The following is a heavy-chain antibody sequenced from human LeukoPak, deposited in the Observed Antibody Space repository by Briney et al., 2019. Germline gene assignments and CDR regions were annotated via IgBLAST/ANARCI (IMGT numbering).Heavy chain of an antibody. Sequence: PSETLSLTCTVSGGSISSSSYYSGWVRQPPGKGLGRIGSIYYSGSTYYNPSLKSRVTISVSTSKDEFSLKLSSVAAADTAVYYRARVLWFGAGEVGRWGQGTLVTVSS. CDR2: IYYSGST. D-gene: IGHD3-10*01. CDR3: ARVLWFGAGEVGR. J-gene: IGHJ4*02. CDR1: GGSISSSSYY. V-gene: IGHV4-39*01.